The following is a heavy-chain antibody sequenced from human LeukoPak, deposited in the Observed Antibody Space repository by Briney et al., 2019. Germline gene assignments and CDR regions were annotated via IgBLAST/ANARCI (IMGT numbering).Heavy chain of an antibody. V-gene: IGHV1-18*01. D-gene: IGHD2-15*01. CDR3: ARGYCSGGSCYSSFDY. CDR1: GYTFTSYG. CDR2: ISAYNGNT. Sequence: ASVKVSCKASGYTFTSYGISWVRQAPGQGLEWMGWISAYNGNTNYAQKLQGRVTMTTDTSTSTAYMELRSLRSDDTVVYYCARGYCSGGSCYSSFDYWGQGTLVTVSS. J-gene: IGHJ4*02.